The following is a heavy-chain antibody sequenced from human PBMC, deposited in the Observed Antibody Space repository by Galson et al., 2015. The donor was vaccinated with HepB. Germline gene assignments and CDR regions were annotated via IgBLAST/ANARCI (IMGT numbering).Heavy chain of an antibody. CDR3: ARDLGAVAGPPYWYFDL. V-gene: IGHV1-2*04. Sequence: SVKVSCKASGYTFTGYYMHWVRRAPGQGLEWMGWINPNSGGTNYAQKFQGWVTMTRDTSISTAYMELSRLRSDDTAVYYCARDLGAVAGPPYWYFDLWGRGTLVTVSS. CDR2: INPNSGGT. J-gene: IGHJ2*01. D-gene: IGHD6-19*01. CDR1: GYTFTGYY.